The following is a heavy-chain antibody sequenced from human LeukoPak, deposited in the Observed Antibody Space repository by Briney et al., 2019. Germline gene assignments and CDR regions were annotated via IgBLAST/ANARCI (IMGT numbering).Heavy chain of an antibody. V-gene: IGHV3-7*01. CDR3: ARDSSRLVYAFDY. Sequence: GGSLRLSCAASGFTFSSYWMSWVRQAPGKGLAWVANIEQDGSEKYYVDSVKGRFTISRDNAKNSLYLQMNSLRAEDTAVYYCARDSSRLVYAFDYWGQGTLVTVSS. D-gene: IGHD6-19*01. CDR1: GFTFSSYW. CDR2: IEQDGSEK. J-gene: IGHJ4*02.